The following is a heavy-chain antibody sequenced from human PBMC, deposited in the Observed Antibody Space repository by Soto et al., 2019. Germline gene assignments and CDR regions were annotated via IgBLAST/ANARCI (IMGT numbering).Heavy chain of an antibody. J-gene: IGHJ3*02. CDR3: VAFSRGPGDAFDI. CDR1: GFTFSSYA. D-gene: IGHD3-10*01. V-gene: IGHV3-64D*08. Sequence: GGSLRLSCSASGFTFSSYAMHWVRQAPGKGLEYVSAISSNGGSTYYADSVKGRFTISRDNSKNTLYLQMSSLRAEDTAVYYCVAFSRGPGDAFDIWGQGTMVTVSS. CDR2: ISSNGGST.